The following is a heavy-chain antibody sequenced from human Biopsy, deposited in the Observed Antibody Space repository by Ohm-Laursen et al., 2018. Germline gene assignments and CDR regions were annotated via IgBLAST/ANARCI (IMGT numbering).Heavy chain of an antibody. Sequence: GASVKVSCKAPTGTFNSYGIIWVRQAPGQGLEWMGRIIPILRTTACAQTFLGRVTITADSPTSTVDMELRSLRSDDTAVYYCARDALGGGSYRFFYWGQGSLVTVSS. CDR1: TGTFNSYG. J-gene: IGHJ4*02. D-gene: IGHD1-26*01. CDR3: ARDALGGGSYRFFY. CDR2: IIPILRTT. V-gene: IGHV1-69*11.